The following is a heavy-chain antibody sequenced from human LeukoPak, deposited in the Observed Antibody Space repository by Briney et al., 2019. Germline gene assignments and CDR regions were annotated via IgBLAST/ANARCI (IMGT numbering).Heavy chain of an antibody. J-gene: IGHJ4*02. CDR2: ISSNGGST. D-gene: IGHD1-26*01. V-gene: IGHV3-64*01. Sequence: GGSLRLSCAASGFTFSSYAMHLVRQAPGKGLEYVSAISSNGGSTLYANSVKGRFTISRDNSKNTLYLQMGSLRAEDMAVYYCARVDLLGYDYWGQGTLVTVSS. CDR3: ARVDLLGYDY. CDR1: GFTFSSYA.